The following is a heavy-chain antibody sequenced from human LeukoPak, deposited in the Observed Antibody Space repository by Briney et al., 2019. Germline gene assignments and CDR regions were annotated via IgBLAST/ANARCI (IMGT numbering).Heavy chain of an antibody. CDR2: ISGSGGST. D-gene: IGHD3-3*01. J-gene: IGHJ4*02. Sequence: PGGSLRLSCAASGFTFSSYAMSWVRQAPGKGLEWVSAISGSGGSTYYADSVKGRFTISRDNSKNTLYLQMNSLRAEDTAVYYCARAGHYDFWSGYLDYWGQGTLVTVSS. CDR1: GFTFSSYA. CDR3: ARAGHYDFWSGYLDY. V-gene: IGHV3-23*01.